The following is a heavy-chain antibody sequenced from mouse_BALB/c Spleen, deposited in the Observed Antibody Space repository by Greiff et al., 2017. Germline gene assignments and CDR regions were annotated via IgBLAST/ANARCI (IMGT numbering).Heavy chain of an antibody. D-gene: IGHD2-3*01. Sequence: VQRVESGPGLVAPSQSLSITCTVSGFSLTGYGVNWVRQPPGKGLEWLGMIWGDGSTDYNSALKSSLSISKDKSKSQVFLKMNSLQTDDTARYYCARDLDGCGFAYWGQGTLVTVSA. V-gene: IGHV2-6-7*01. CDR3: ARDLDGCGFAY. CDR2: IWGDGST. CDR1: GFSLTGYG. J-gene: IGHJ3*01.